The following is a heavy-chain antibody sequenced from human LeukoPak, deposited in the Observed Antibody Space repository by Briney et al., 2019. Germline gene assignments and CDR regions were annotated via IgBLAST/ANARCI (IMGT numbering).Heavy chain of an antibody. CDR3: ATMRYYHETTGYYFDH. D-gene: IGHD3-22*01. CDR2: ISRTFTI. J-gene: IGHJ4*02. CDR1: GGSISSGDYY. Sequence: LSLTCTVSGGSISSGDYYWSWIRQPPGTGLEWVSFISRTFTIYYVESVKGRFTISRDNAKNSLHLQMNSLRAEDTAVYYCATMRYYHETTGYYFDHWGQGSLVTVST. V-gene: IGHV3-11*01.